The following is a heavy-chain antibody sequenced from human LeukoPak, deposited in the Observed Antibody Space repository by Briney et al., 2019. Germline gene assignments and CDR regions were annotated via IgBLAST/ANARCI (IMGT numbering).Heavy chain of an antibody. CDR2: ISYDGSNK. Sequence: PGRSLRLSCAASGFTFSSYGMHRVRQAPGKGLEWVAVISYDGSNKYYADSVKGRFTISRDNSKNTLYLQMNSLRAEDTAVYYCAKAVTPIRPPFDYWGQGTLVTVSS. V-gene: IGHV3-30*18. CDR3: AKAVTPIRPPFDY. J-gene: IGHJ4*02. CDR1: GFTFSSYG.